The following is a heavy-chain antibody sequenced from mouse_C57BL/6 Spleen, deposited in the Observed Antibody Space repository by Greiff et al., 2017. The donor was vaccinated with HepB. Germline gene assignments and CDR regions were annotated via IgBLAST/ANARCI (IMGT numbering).Heavy chain of an antibody. CDR1: GYTFTSYW. CDR2: INPGNGGT. D-gene: IGHD2-4*01. CDR3: ARGTIYYDYPWFAY. V-gene: IGHV1-53*01. J-gene: IGHJ3*01. Sequence: VQLQQPGTELVKPGASVKLSCKASGYTFTSYWMHWVKQRPGQGLEWIGNINPGNGGTNYNEKFKSKATLTVDKSSTTAYMQLSSLTSDDSAVYYCARGTIYYDYPWFAYWGQGTLVTVSA.